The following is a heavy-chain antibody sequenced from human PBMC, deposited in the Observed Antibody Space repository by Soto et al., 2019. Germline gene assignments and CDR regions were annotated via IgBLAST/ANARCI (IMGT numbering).Heavy chain of an antibody. Sequence: PGGSLRLSCTASGFTFSTYGMHWVRQAPGKGLEWVAVSSSDGNQKYYADSVKGRFTISRDNSKNTLSLQMNSLRREDTAVYYCAKVGDVYNSFFDYWGQGTLVTVSS. CDR2: SSSDGNQK. J-gene: IGHJ4*02. CDR1: GFTFSTYG. D-gene: IGHD1-26*01. CDR3: AKVGDVYNSFFDY. V-gene: IGHV3-30*18.